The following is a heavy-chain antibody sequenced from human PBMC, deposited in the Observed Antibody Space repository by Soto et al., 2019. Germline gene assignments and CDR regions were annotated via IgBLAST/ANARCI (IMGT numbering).Heavy chain of an antibody. V-gene: IGHV4-61*01. J-gene: IGHJ6*02. D-gene: IGHD4-4*01. CDR3: ARARKRCLQGYYYYYGMDV. CDR1: GGSVSSGSYY. Sequence: PSETLSLTCTVSGGSVSSGSYYWSWIRQPPGKGLEWIGYIYYSGSTNYNPSLKSRVTISVDTSKNQFSLKLSSVTAADTAVYYCARARKRCLQGYYYYYGMDVWGQGTTVTVSS. CDR2: IYYSGST.